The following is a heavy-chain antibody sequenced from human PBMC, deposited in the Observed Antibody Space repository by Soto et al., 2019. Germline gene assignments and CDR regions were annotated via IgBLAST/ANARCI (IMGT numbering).Heavy chain of an antibody. J-gene: IGHJ4*02. V-gene: IGHV3-7*01. CDR2: IKEDGSET. D-gene: IGHD3-16*01. CDR1: GFAFSSYW. Sequence: GGSLRLSCVASGFAFSSYWMDWVRQAPGKGLEWVANIKEDGSETNYVDSVKGRFTIFRDNAKNALFLQMNSLRVEDTAMYYCGRGFRLNPAFGWGQGTLVTVSS. CDR3: GRGFRLNPAFG.